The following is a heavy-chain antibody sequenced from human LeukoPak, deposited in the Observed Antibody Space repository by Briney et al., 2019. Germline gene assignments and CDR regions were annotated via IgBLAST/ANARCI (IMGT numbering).Heavy chain of an antibody. CDR2: IDPSSGST. CDR1: GYTFTDPAYH. J-gene: IGHJ1*01. CDR3: ATAKYTGYDLPYY. V-gene: IGHV1-2*06. Sequence: ASVKVSCKTSGYTFTDPAYHLHWVRQAPGQGLEWMGRIDPSSGSTTYAQDLQGRVAMTWATSSGTVYMALTALRPDDTATYFCATAKYTGYDLPYYWGQGTPVAVSS. D-gene: IGHD5-12*01.